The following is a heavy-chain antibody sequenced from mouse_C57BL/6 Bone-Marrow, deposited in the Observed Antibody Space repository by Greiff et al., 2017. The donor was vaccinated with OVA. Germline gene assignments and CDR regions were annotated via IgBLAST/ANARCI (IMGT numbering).Heavy chain of an antibody. CDR2: IYPGGGYT. D-gene: IGHD1-1*01. CDR1: GYTFTNYW. CDR3: ARYYGSRMDY. Sequence: VQLQQSGAELVRPGTSVKMSCKASGYTFTNYWIGWAKQRPGHGLEWIGDIYPGGGYTNYNEKFKGKATLTADKSSSTAYMQLSSLTSEDSAIYCCARYYGSRMDYWGQGTSVTVSS. J-gene: IGHJ4*01. V-gene: IGHV1-63*01.